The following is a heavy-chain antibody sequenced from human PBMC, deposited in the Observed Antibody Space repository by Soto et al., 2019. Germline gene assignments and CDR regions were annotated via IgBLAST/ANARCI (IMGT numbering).Heavy chain of an antibody. CDR3: AKDWRSDPGPDY. Sequence: GGSLRLSCAASGFTFSSYGMHWVRRAPVKGLGWVAVISYDGSNKYYADSVKGRFTISRDNSNNTLYLQMNSLRAEDTAVYYGAKDWRSDPGPDYWGQGTLVTVSS. CDR1: GFTFSSYG. J-gene: IGHJ4*02. CDR2: ISYDGSNK. V-gene: IGHV3-30*18.